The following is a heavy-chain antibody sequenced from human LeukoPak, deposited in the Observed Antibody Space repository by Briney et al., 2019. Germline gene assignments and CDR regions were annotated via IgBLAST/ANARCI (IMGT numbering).Heavy chain of an antibody. CDR3: ARLRGYSSSSKYFDY. Sequence: ASVKVSCKASGYTFTSYAMNWVRQAPGQGLEWMGWINPNSGGTNYAQKFQGRVTMTRDTSISTAYMELSRLRSDDTAVYYCARLRGYSSSSKYFDYWGQGTLVTVSS. V-gene: IGHV1-2*02. CDR2: INPNSGGT. CDR1: GYTFTSYA. D-gene: IGHD6-13*01. J-gene: IGHJ4*02.